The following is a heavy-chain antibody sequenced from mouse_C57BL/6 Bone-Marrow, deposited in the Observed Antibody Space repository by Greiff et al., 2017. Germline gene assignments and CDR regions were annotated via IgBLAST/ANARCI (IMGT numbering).Heavy chain of an antibody. J-gene: IGHJ4*01. Sequence: QVQLQQSGAELARPGASVKLSCKASGYTFTSYGISWVKQRTGQGLEWIGEIYPRSGNTYYNEKFKGKATLTADKSSCTAYMERRSLTSEDSAVYFCARSTMVTTLYYYAMDYWGQGTSVTFSS. CDR2: IYPRSGNT. CDR3: ARSTMVTTLYYYAMDY. D-gene: IGHD2-1*01. V-gene: IGHV1-81*01. CDR1: GYTFTSYG.